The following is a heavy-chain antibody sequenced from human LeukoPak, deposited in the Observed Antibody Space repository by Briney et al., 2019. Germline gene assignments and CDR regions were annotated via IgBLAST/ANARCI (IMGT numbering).Heavy chain of an antibody. CDR3: AKVNGYCSGGSCYSTGSYYYHGMDV. CDR1: GFTFSSYA. V-gene: IGHV3-23*01. Sequence: GGSLRLSCAASGFTFSSYAMSWVRQAPGEGLEWVSDISDSGGTTYYADSVKGRFTVSRDNSKNTLYLQMNSLRAEDTAGYYCAKVNGYCSGGSCYSTGSYYYHGMDVWGKGTTVTVSS. D-gene: IGHD2-15*01. J-gene: IGHJ6*04. CDR2: ISDSGGTT.